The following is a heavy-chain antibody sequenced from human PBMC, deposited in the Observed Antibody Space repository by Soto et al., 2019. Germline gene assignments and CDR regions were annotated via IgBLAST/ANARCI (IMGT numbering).Heavy chain of an antibody. CDR2: LYDTDGS. Sequence: SETLSLTCTVSGASISSYYWSWIRQSPGKGLEVIGYLYDTDGSVVTPSLKSRVTISVDLSKNQFSLKMAYVTAADTAIYYCAKNLHSGIPYHYYCGMDDWGLGTLVTVYS. J-gene: IGHJ6*02. CDR3: AKNLHSGIPYHYYCGMDD. CDR1: GASISSYY. V-gene: IGHV4-59*01. D-gene: IGHD1-26*01.